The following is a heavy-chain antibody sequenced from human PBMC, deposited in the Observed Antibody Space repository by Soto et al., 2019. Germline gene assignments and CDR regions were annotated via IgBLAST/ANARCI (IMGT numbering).Heavy chain of an antibody. J-gene: IGHJ5*02. CDR1: GGSISSGGYY. Sequence: QVQLQESGPGLVKPSQTLSLTCTFSGGSISSGGYYWSWIRQHPGKGLEWIGYVYYSGSTYSNPSLKSRVTISVETSKNQFSLKLSSVTAADTAVYYCARVGGINWFDPWGQGTLVTVSS. CDR2: VYYSGST. D-gene: IGHD3-16*01. V-gene: IGHV4-31*03. CDR3: ARVGGINWFDP.